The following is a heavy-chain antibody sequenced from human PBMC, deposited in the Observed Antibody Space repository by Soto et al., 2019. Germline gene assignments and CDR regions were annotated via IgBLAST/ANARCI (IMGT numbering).Heavy chain of an antibody. J-gene: IGHJ4*02. CDR1: GGSISSVDYY. CDR3: ASRRTPYFDY. CDR2: IYYSGST. V-gene: IGHV4-31*03. D-gene: IGHD2-15*01. Sequence: SETLSLTCTVSGGSISSVDYYWSWIRQHPGKGLEWIGYIYYSGSTYYNPSLKSRVTISVDTSKNQFSLKLSSVTAADTAVYYCASRRTPYFDYWGQGTLVTVS.